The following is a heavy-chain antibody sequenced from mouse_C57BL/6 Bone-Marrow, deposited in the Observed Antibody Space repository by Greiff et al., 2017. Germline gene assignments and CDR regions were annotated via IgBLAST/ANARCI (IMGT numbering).Heavy chain of an antibody. CDR1: GFNIKDDY. J-gene: IGHJ2*01. CDR2: IDPEIGDT. V-gene: IGHV14-4*01. Sequence: EVKLVESGAELVRPGASVKLSCTASGFNIKDDYIHWVKQRPEQGLEWIGWIDPEIGDTEYASKFQGKATITSDTSSNTAYLQLSSLTSEDTAVYYCSSFVGNYFDFWGQGTPLTVAS. CDR3: SSFVGNYFDF. D-gene: IGHD1-1*02.